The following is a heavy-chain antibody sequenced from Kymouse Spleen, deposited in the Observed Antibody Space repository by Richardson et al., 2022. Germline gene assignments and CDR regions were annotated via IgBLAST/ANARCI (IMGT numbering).Heavy chain of an antibody. Sequence: QVQLQQSGPGLVKPSQTLSLTCAISGDSVSSNSAAWNWIRQSPSRGLEWLGRTYYRSKWYNDYAVSVKSRITINPDTSKNQFSLQLNSVTPEDTAVYYCARGIAAAGTLYYYYYGMDVWGQGTTVTVSS. J-gene: IGHJ6*02. CDR3: ARGIAAAGTLYYYYYGMDV. CDR2: TYYRSKWYN. D-gene: IGHD6-13*01. V-gene: IGHV6-1*01. CDR1: GDSVSSNSAA.